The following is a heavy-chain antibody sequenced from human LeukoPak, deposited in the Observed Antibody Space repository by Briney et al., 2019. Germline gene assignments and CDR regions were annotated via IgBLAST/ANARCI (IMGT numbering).Heavy chain of an antibody. CDR1: GVSISSGGYY. V-gene: IGHV4-31*03. J-gene: IGHJ4*02. Sequence: SETLSLTCTVSGVSISSGGYYWSWIRQHPGKGLEWIGYIYYSGSTYYNPSLKSRITISVDTSKNQFSLKLSSVTAADTAVYYCARVDYGDYRFDYWGQGTLVTVSS. CDR3: ARVDYGDYRFDY. CDR2: IYYSGST. D-gene: IGHD4-17*01.